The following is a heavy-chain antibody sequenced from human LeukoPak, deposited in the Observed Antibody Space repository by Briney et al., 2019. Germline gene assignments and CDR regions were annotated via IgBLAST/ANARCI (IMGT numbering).Heavy chain of an antibody. Sequence: GGSLRLSCAASGFTFSTYWMHWVRQAPGKGLVWVSRVYSDGITTNYADSVKGRFTISRDNAKNTLYLQMNSLRAEDTAVYYCARESCTNGVCSVFDHWGQGALVTVSS. D-gene: IGHD2-8*01. V-gene: IGHV3-74*01. CDR2: VYSDGITT. J-gene: IGHJ4*02. CDR3: ARESCTNGVCSVFDH. CDR1: GFTFSTYW.